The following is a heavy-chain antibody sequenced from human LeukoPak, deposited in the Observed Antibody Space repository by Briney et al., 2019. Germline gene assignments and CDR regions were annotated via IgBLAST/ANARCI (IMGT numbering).Heavy chain of an antibody. V-gene: IGHV3-48*04. CDR2: ISSASGSI. CDR1: GFTFSSYS. Sequence: PGGSLRLSCAASGFTFSSYSMNWVRQAPGKGLEWVSYISSASGSIYYADSVKGRFTISRDNAKNSLYLQMNSLRAEDTAVYYCARKKPGYSSSWFDAFDIWGQGTMVTVSS. CDR3: ARKKPGYSSSWFDAFDI. J-gene: IGHJ3*02. D-gene: IGHD6-13*01.